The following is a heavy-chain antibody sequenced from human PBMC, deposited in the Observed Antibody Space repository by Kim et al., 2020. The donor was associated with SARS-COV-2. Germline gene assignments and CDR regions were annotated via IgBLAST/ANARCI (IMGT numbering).Heavy chain of an antibody. V-gene: IGHV5-51*01. Sequence: YSPSFQGQVTISADKSISTAYLQWSSLKASDTAMYYCARPEAATPDAFDIWGQGTMVTVSS. D-gene: IGHD2-15*01. J-gene: IGHJ3*02. CDR3: ARPEAATPDAFDI.